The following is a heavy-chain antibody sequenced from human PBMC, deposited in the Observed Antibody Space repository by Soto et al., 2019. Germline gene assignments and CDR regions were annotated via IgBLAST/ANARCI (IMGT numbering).Heavy chain of an antibody. D-gene: IGHD6-13*01. CDR3: ARRLFSSSWPSYYDC. CDR2: IYYTGST. Sequence: PSETLSLTCTVSGGSISSNRYYCGWIRQPPGKGLACIGSIYYTGSTYYNPSLKSPVTISVDTAKNQFSLRLTSVTAEDTAVFYCARRLFSSSWPSYYDCWGQGTLVTVSS. J-gene: IGHJ4*02. CDR1: GGSISSNRYY. V-gene: IGHV4-39*01.